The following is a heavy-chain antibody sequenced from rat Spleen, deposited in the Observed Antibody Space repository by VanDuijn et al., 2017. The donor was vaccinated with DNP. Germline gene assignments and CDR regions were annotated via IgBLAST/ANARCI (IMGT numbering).Heavy chain of an antibody. Sequence: EVKLVESGGGLVQPGRSLKLSCAASEFNFNDYWMGWVRQAPGKGLEWVASISNTGDNTYYSDSVKGRFSLSRDNAKSTLYLQVNSLRSEDTATYYCVKDLRGGSAFDYWGQGVMVTVSS. J-gene: IGHJ2*01. CDR3: VKDLRGGSAFDY. CDR1: EFNFNDYW. V-gene: IGHV5-31*01. CDR2: ISNTGDNT. D-gene: IGHD1-11*01.